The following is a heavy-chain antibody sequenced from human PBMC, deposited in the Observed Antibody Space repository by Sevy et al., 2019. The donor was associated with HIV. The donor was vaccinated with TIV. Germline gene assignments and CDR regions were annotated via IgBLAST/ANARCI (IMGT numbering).Heavy chain of an antibody. CDR1: GFTFSKYS. CDR3: AREGCTRPHDY. CDR2: LTFGCGEI. V-gene: IGHV3-23*01. D-gene: IGHD2-8*01. J-gene: IGHJ4*02. Sequence: GGSLRLSCAASGFTFSKYSMSWVRQPPGKGLEWVSTLTFGCGEINYADSVKGRFTISRDNSKSSVYLQMNNLRPEDTAVYYCAREGCTRPHDYWGQGTLVTVSS.